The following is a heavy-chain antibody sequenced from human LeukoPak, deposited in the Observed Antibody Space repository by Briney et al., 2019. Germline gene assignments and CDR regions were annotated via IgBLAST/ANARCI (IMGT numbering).Heavy chain of an antibody. Sequence: SEPLSLTCPVSGGSISTGGYYWSWIRQPPGKSLEWLGYIYHSGSTYYNPSLKSRATISVNTSKNQFSLRLSSVTAADTAVYYCARHSGYDYWTAYWGQEPWSPSPQ. J-gene: IGHJ4*01. D-gene: IGHD5-12*01. V-gene: IGHV4-30-2*01. CDR1: GGSISTGGYY. CDR3: ARHSGYDYWTAY. CDR2: IYHSGST.